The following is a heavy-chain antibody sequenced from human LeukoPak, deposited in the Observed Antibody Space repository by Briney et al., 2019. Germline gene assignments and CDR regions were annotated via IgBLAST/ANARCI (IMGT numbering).Heavy chain of an antibody. CDR2: ISYDGNAK. V-gene: IGHV3-30*18. J-gene: IGHJ4*02. CDR1: GLTFSHYG. Sequence: PGGSLRLSCAASGLTFSHYGMHWVRQAPGKGLEWVAAISYDGNAKYYVDSVKGRFAISRDNARNTLYLQMSSLTGDDTAVYYCAKGRYYINDVPYPEFDYWAREPWSPSPQ. CDR3: AKGRYYINDVPYPEFDY. D-gene: IGHD3-10*01.